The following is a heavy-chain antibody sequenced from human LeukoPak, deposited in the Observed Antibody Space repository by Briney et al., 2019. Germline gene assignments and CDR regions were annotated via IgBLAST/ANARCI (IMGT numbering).Heavy chain of an antibody. CDR1: SYSISSGYY. J-gene: IGHJ4*02. CDR2: IYHSGNT. D-gene: IGHD2-8*01. V-gene: IGHV4-38-2*02. Sequence: SETLSLTCTVSSYSISSGYYWGWIRQPPGKGLEWIGNIYHSGNTYYKPSLKSRVTISVDTSKNQFPLKLSSVTAADTAVYYCARVTSRLGVCDYWGQGTLVTVSS. CDR3: ARVTSRLGVCDY.